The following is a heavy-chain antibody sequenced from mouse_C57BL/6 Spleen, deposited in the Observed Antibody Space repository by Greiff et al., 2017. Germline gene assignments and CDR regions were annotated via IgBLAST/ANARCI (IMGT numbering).Heavy chain of an antibody. V-gene: IGHV1-19*01. CDR3: ARSDYYGSSYRYFDV. D-gene: IGHD1-1*01. J-gene: IGHJ1*03. CDR1: GYTFTDYY. Sequence: VQLQQSGPVLVKPGASVKMSCKASGYTFTDYYMNWVKQSHGKSLEWIGVINPYNGGTSYNQQFKGKATLTVDKSSSTAYMELNSLTSEDSAVYYCARSDYYGSSYRYFDVWGTGTTVTVSS. CDR2: INPYNGGT.